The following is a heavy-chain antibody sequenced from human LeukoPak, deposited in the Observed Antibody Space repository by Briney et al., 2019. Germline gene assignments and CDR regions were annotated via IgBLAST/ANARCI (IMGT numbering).Heavy chain of an antibody. Sequence: GRSLRLSCAAPGFTFDDYAMHWVRQAPGKGLEWVSGISWNSGSIGYADSVKGRFTISRDNAKNSLYLQMNSLRAEDTALYYCAKGSAPGLYDYYYGMDVWGQGTTVTVSS. J-gene: IGHJ6*02. V-gene: IGHV3-9*01. CDR1: GFTFDDYA. CDR3: AKGSAPGLYDYYYGMDV. CDR2: ISWNSGSI. D-gene: IGHD3-10*01.